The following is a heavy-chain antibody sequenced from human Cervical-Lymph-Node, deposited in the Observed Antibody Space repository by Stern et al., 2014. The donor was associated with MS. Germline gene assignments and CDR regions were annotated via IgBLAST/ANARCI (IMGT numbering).Heavy chain of an antibody. Sequence: EDQLVESGGGLVPPGGSLRLSCAVSGFTFNTFGMSWVRQAPGMGLEWISAISDIGDRTYYADSVQGRFTISRDNSKNTLYLQVNSLSAEDTAVYYCVRDPPLDARFLGLDPWGQGTLVTVSS. D-gene: IGHD3-3*01. J-gene: IGHJ5*02. V-gene: IGHV3-23*04. CDR2: ISDIGDRT. CDR1: GFTFNTFG. CDR3: VRDPPLDARFLGLDP.